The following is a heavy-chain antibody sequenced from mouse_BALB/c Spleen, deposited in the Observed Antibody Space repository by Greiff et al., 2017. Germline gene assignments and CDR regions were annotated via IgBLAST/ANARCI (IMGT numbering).Heavy chain of an antibody. J-gene: IGHJ3*01. CDR1: GFTFSSYA. V-gene: IGHV5-6-5*01. Sequence: EVKLMESGGGLVKPGGSLKLSCAASGFTFSSYAMSWVRQTPEKRLEWVASISSGGSTYYPDSVKGRFTISRDNARNILYLQMSSLRSEDTAMYYCARGDYYGYQAWFAYWGQGTLVTVSA. CDR3: ARGDYYGYQAWFAY. D-gene: IGHD1-2*01. CDR2: ISSGGST.